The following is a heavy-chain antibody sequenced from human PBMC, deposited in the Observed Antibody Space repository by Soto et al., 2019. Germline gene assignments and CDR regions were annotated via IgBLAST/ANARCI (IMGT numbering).Heavy chain of an antibody. CDR1: GFTFSSYA. J-gene: IGHJ4*02. V-gene: IGHV3-30-3*01. CDR2: ISYDGSNK. D-gene: IGHD3-9*01. CDR3: AKALRYCRPPLWY. Sequence: QVQLVESGGGVVQPGRSLRLSCAASGFTFSSYAMHWVRQAPGKGLEWVAVISYDGSNKYYADSVKGRFTISRDNSKNTLYLQMNSLRAEDTAVYYCAKALRYCRPPLWYWGQGTLVTVSS.